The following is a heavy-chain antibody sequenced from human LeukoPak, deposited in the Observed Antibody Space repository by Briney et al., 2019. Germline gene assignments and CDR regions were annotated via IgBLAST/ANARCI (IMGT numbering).Heavy chain of an antibody. CDR3: ARISGDKGRDV. CDR2: ISSSSSYI. D-gene: IGHD3-10*01. V-gene: IGHV3-21*01. J-gene: IGHJ6*04. CDR1: GFTFSSYS. Sequence: GGSLRLSCAASGFTFSSYSMNWVRQAPGKGLEWVSSISSSSSYIYYADSVKGRFTISRDNAKNSLYLQMNSLRAEDTAVYYWARISGDKGRDVWGKGTTHTVSS.